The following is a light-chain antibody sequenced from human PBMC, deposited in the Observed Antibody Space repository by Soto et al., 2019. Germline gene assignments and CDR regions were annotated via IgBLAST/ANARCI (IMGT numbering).Light chain of an antibody. CDR1: QSVNSNY. J-gene: IGKJ1*01. CDR2: GAS. V-gene: IGKV3-20*01. CDR3: QQYDSTPPT. Sequence: EIVLTQSPGTLSLSPGERATLSCRASQSVNSNYLAWYQRKPGQAPRLLIYGASNRATDIPYRFSASGSGTDFTLTITRLEAEDFAVYYCQQYDSTPPTFGQGTKVHVK.